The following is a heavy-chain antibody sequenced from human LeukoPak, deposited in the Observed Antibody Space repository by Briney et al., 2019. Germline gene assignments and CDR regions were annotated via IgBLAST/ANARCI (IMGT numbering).Heavy chain of an antibody. V-gene: IGHV3-30*03. Sequence: GGSLRLSCAASGFTFSSYGMHWVRQAPGKGLEWVAVISYDGSNKYYADSVKGRFAISRDNSKNTLYLQMNSLRAEDTAVYYCAIVPAAMHNYWGQGTLVTVPS. CDR3: AIVPAAMHNY. CDR2: ISYDGSNK. CDR1: GFTFSSYG. J-gene: IGHJ4*02. D-gene: IGHD2-2*01.